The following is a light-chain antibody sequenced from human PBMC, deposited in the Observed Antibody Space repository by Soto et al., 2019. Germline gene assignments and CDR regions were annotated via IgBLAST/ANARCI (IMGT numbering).Light chain of an antibody. CDR2: GAS. CDR1: QSVSSSY. CDR3: QQYGSSPRT. Sequence: EIVLTQSPGPLSLSLGERVTLSCMXSQSVSSSYLAWYQQKPGQAPRLLIYGASSRATGIPDRFSGSGSGTDFTLTISRLEPEDVAVYYCQQYGSSPRTFGQGTKVDIK. V-gene: IGKV3-20*01. J-gene: IGKJ1*01.